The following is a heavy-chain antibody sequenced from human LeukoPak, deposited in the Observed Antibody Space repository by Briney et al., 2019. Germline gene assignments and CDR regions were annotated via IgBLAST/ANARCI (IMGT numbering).Heavy chain of an antibody. D-gene: IGHD6-13*01. Sequence: SETLSLTCAVYGGSLSGYYWSWIRQPPGKGLEWIGEINHIGSTNYNPSLKSRVSISVDSSKNQFSLKVSSVTAADTAVYHCARGSETEAGLYWGQGTLVTVSS. CDR1: GGSLSGYY. CDR3: ARGSETEAGLY. J-gene: IGHJ4*02. V-gene: IGHV4-34*01. CDR2: INHIGST.